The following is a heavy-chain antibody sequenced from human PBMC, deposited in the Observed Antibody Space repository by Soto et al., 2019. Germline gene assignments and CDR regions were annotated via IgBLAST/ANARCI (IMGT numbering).Heavy chain of an antibody. D-gene: IGHD6-13*01. V-gene: IGHV4-61*01. J-gene: IGHJ4*02. CDR1: GGSVSSGNYY. Sequence: SETLSLTCTVSGGSVSSGNYYWNWIRQSPGRGLEWIGYIYYSGSTNYNPPLKSRVSISVDTSKNQFSLRLSSVTAADTAVYYCASWYSSSWSNFDFWGQGTLVTVSS. CDR3: ASWYSSSWSNFDF. CDR2: IYYSGST.